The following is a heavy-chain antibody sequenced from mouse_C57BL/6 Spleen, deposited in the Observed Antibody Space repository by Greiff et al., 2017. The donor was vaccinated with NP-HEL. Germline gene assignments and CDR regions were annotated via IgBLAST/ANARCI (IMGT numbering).Heavy chain of an antibody. CDR1: GFTFSDFY. V-gene: IGHV7-1*01. J-gene: IGHJ3*01. D-gene: IGHD1-1*01. CDR3: ARDILTPFAY. Sequence: EVKLMESGGGLVQSGRSLRLSCATSGFTFSDFYMEWVRQAPGKGLEWIAASRNKANDYTTEYSASVKGRFIVSRDTSQSILYLQMNALRAEDTAIYYCARDILTPFAYWGQGTLVTVSA. CDR2: SRNKANDYTT.